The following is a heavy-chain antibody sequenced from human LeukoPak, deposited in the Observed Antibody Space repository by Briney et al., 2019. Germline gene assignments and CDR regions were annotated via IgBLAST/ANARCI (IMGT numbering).Heavy chain of an antibody. D-gene: IGHD3-3*01. CDR2: ISSNGGST. V-gene: IGHV3-64*01. CDR3: ASGTIFGVVITYGMDV. CDR1: GFTFSSYA. Sequence: QPGGSLRLSCAASGFTFSSYAMHWVRQAPGKGLEYVSAISSNGGSTYYANSVKGRFTISRDNSKNTLYLQMGSLRAEDMAVYYCASGTIFGVVITYGMDVWGQGTTVTVSS. J-gene: IGHJ6*02.